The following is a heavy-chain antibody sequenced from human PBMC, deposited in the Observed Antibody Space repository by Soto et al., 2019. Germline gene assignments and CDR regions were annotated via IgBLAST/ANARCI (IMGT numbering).Heavy chain of an antibody. J-gene: IGHJ5*02. Sequence: QVQLVQSGAEVKKPGASVKVSCKASGYTFTSYGLTWVRQAPGQGLEWMGWISAYNGNTNYAQKLQGRVTMTTDTSTSTAYMELRSLRSDDTAVYYCARDQRYYDSSGYLVGNWFDPWGQGTRVTVSS. V-gene: IGHV1-18*01. CDR3: ARDQRYYDSSGYLVGNWFDP. CDR2: ISAYNGNT. D-gene: IGHD3-22*01. CDR1: GYTFTSYG.